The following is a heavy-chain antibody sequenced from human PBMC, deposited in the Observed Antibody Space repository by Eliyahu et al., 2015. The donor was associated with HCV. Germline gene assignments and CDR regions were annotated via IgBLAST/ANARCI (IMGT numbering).Heavy chain of an antibody. CDR3: ARVMYYYDSRINPFDY. J-gene: IGHJ4*02. CDR2: INHSGST. CDR1: GGSFSGYY. V-gene: IGHV4-34*01. D-gene: IGHD3-22*01. Sequence: QVQLQQWGAGLLKPSETLSLTCAVYGGSFSGYYWSWIRQPPGKGLEWIGEINHSGSTNYNPSLKSRVTISVDTSKNQFSLKLSSVTAADTAVYYCARVMYYYDSRINPFDYWGQGTLVTVSS.